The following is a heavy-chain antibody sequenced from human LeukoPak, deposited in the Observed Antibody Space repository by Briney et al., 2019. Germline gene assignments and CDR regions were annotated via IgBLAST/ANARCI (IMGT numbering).Heavy chain of an antibody. CDR2: VYGGGNT. Sequence: GGSLRLSCAASGFTVANDLMSWVRQAPGKGLEWVSTVYGGGNTAYADSVKGRFTISRDTSKNTLLPQMNSLRAEDTALYFCVRERFGAIVENWGQGALVIVSS. CDR1: GFTVANDL. D-gene: IGHD5-24*01. V-gene: IGHV3-53*01. CDR3: VRERFGAIVEN. J-gene: IGHJ4*02.